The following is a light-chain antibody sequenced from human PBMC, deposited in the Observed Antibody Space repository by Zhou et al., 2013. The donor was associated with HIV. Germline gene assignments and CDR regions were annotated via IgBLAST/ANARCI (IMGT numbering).Light chain of an antibody. CDR2: DAS. CDR3: QQRTNWPPIT. Sequence: EVAMTQSPATLSVSPGERVTLSCRASQNIKTSLAWYQQKPGQPPRLLIYDASHRATGVPARFSGSGSGTDFTLTISNLEPEDFAVYYCQQRTNWPPITFGQGTRLDIK. J-gene: IGKJ5*01. CDR1: QNIKTS. V-gene: IGKV3-11*01.